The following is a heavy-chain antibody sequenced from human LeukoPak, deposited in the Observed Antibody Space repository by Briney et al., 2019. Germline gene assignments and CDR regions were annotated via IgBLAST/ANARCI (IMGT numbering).Heavy chain of an antibody. CDR3: ARIHRYCSGGACYVLDN. Sequence: SETLSLTCVVSGGSLRGYYWGWVRQPPGRGLEWVGYVYYRGRTNYNPSFKSRITISVDTSRNQFSLQLSSVTAADTAVYYCARIHRYCSGGACYVLDNWGQGTLVAVSS. CDR1: GGSLRGYY. V-gene: IGHV4-59*01. CDR2: VYYRGRT. D-gene: IGHD2-15*01. J-gene: IGHJ4*02.